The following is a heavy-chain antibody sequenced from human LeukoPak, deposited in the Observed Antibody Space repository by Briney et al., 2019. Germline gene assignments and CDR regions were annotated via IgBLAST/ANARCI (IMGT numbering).Heavy chain of an antibody. Sequence: GESLRLSCAASGFTFSSYVMSWVRQAPGKGLEWVSSIGDTDTNTYYADSVKGRFTISRDNSKSTLYLQMNSLRAEDTAVYYCARRSQEKHFDYWGQGTLVTVSS. J-gene: IGHJ4*02. CDR3: ARRSQEKHFDY. CDR2: IGDTDTNT. V-gene: IGHV3-23*01. CDR1: GFTFSSYV.